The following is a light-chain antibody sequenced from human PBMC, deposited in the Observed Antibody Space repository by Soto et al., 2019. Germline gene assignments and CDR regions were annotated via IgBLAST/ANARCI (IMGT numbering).Light chain of an antibody. J-gene: IGKJ3*01. V-gene: IGKV1-9*01. Sequence: SQLTQSPSSLSASFGDRVTITFLASQGISSYLAWYQQKPGKAPKLLIYTASNLQSGVPSRFSGSGSGTDFILTINSLQPEDFATYYCQQLNDYPRTFGPGTKVDIK. CDR1: QGISSY. CDR3: QQLNDYPRT. CDR2: TAS.